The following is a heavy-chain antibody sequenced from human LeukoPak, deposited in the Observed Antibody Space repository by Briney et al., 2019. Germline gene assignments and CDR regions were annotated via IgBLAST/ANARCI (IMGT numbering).Heavy chain of an antibody. V-gene: IGHV4-39*07. Sequence: SETLSLTCTVSGGSISSSSYYWGWIRQPPGKGLEWIGSIYYSGSTYYNPSLKSRVTISVDTSKNQFSLKLSSVTAADTAVYYCARGWGYLVDTAMAPFDYWGQGTLVTVSS. J-gene: IGHJ4*02. CDR2: IYYSGST. D-gene: IGHD5-18*01. CDR3: ARGWGYLVDTAMAPFDY. CDR1: GGSISSSSYY.